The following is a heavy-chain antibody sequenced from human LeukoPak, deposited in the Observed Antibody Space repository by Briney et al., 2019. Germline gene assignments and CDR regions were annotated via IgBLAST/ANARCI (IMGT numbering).Heavy chain of an antibody. D-gene: IGHD4-17*01. J-gene: IGHJ4*02. CDR3: ARAVQVTTGGLFDY. Sequence: SVKVSCKASGGTFSNHAISWVRQAPGQGLEWMGGIIPIFDTPNFAQKFQGRVTITADKSTSTAYMELSRLRSEDTAVYYCARAVQVTTGGLFDYWGQGTLVTVSS. CDR1: GGTFSNHA. V-gene: IGHV1-69*06. CDR2: IIPIFDTP.